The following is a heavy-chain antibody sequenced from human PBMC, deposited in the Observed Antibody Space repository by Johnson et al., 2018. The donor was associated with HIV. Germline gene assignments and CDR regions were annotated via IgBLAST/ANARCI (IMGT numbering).Heavy chain of an antibody. J-gene: IGHJ3*02. V-gene: IGHV3-20*04. CDR1: GFTFDDYG. Sequence: EVQLVESGGGVVRPGGSLRLSCAASGFTFDDYGMSWVRQAPGKGLEWVSGINWHGGSTGYAESVKGRFTISRDNAKNSLYLQMNSLRAEDTALYYCARVGSGSYLLGAFDIWGQGTMVTVSS. CDR3: ARVGSGSYLLGAFDI. CDR2: INWHGGST. D-gene: IGHD1-26*01.